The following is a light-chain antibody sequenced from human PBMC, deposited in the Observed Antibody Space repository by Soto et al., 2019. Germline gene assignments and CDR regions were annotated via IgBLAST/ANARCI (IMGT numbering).Light chain of an antibody. J-gene: IGKJ1*01. Sequence: EIVLTQSPGTLSLSPGARATLSCRASQTVSSSSLAWYQQKPGQAPRLLIFGASTRAAGFPDRVSGSGSGTDFTLTISRLEPEDFAVYYCQQYGSSPRTFGQGTKVDIK. CDR2: GAS. CDR3: QQYGSSPRT. V-gene: IGKV3-20*01. CDR1: QTVSSSS.